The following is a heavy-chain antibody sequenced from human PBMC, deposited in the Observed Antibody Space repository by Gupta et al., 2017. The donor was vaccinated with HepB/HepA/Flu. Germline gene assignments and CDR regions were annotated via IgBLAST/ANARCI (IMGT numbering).Heavy chain of an antibody. D-gene: IGHD6-19*01. CDR2: IYYSGST. CDR1: GGPISSYY. J-gene: IGHJ5*02. V-gene: IGHV4-59*08. Sequence: QVQLQESGPGLVKPSETLSLTCTVSGGPISSYYWSWIRQPPGKGLEWIGYIYYSGSTNYNPSLKSRVTISVDTSKNQFSLKLSSVTAADTAVYYCARLIFVDSSWGGWFDPWCQGILVTVSS. CDR3: ARLIFVDSSWGGWFDP.